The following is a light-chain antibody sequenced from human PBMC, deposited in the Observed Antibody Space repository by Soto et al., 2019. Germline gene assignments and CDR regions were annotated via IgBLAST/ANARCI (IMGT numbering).Light chain of an antibody. CDR1: SGDVGGYNY. CDR3: SSFAGSTNFAV. Sequence: QSALTQPPSASGSPGQSVTISCTGTSGDVGGYNYVSWYQQHPGKAPKLMIYEVIKRPSGVPDRFSGSKSGNTASLTVSGLQAEDEADYYCSSFAGSTNFAVFGTGTKVTVL. V-gene: IGLV2-8*01. CDR2: EVI. J-gene: IGLJ1*01.